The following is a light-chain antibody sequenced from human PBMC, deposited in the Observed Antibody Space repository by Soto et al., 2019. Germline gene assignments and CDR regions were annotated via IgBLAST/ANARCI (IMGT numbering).Light chain of an antibody. CDR2: GAS. Sequence: ETLMTQSPATLSVSPGEIATLSFRASQSVSGNLAWYQQKPGQAPRLLINGASNRATGTPARFSGSGSGTDFTLTISSLEPEDFAVYYCQQRSNGLTFGGGTKVDIK. J-gene: IGKJ4*01. CDR3: QQRSNGLT. CDR1: QSVSGN. V-gene: IGKV3-11*01.